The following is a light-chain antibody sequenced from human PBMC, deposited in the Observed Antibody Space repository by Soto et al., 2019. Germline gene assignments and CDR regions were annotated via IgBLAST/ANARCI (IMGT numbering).Light chain of an antibody. Sequence: DIQMTQSPSSLSAFVGDRVNITCRASQSITRYLNWFQQKPGKAPNLLIYAASSLHSGVPSRFSGAGSGTDFTLTISSLQPEDFATYYCQQTSRTPKTFGQGTKVDMK. CDR2: AAS. CDR1: QSITRY. CDR3: QQTSRTPKT. V-gene: IGKV1-39*01. J-gene: IGKJ1*01.